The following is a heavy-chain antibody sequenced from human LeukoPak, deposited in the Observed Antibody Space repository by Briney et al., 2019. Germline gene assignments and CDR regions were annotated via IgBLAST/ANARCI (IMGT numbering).Heavy chain of an antibody. Sequence: GASVKVSCKASGFTFTSSAVQRVRQARGQRLEWIGWLVVGSGNTNYAQKFQERVTITRDMSTSTAYMELSSLRSEDTAVYYCAAAFPRGPVGATFFYFDYWGQGTLVTVSS. D-gene: IGHD1-26*01. J-gene: IGHJ4*02. CDR3: AAAFPRGPVGATFFYFDY. CDR1: GFTFTSSA. V-gene: IGHV1-58*01. CDR2: LVVGSGNT.